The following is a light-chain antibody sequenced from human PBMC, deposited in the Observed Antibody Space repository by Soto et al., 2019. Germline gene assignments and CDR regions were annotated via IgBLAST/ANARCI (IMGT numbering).Light chain of an antibody. CDR1: QDISSW. CDR3: QPANSFPIT. V-gene: IGKV1-12*01. CDR2: AAS. Sequence: DIQMTQSPSSVSASVGDRVTITFRASQDISSWLAWYQQKPGKAPKLLIYAASSLQSGVPSRFSGSGSGTDFTLTISSLQPEDFATYYCQPANSFPITFGHGTRLEMK. J-gene: IGKJ5*01.